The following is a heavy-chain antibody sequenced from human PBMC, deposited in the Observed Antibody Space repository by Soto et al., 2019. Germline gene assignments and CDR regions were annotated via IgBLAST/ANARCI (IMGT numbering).Heavy chain of an antibody. CDR1: GFTFSSYG. V-gene: IGHV3-30*18. D-gene: IGHD3-10*01. J-gene: IGHJ4*02. CDR3: AKDDPSTGSGSYIGY. Sequence: GGSLRLSCAASGFTFSSYGMHWVRQAPGKGLEWVAVISYDGSNKYYADSVKGRFTISRDNSKNTLYLQMNSLRAEDTAVYYCAKDDPSTGSGSYIGYWGQGTLVTVSS. CDR2: ISYDGSNK.